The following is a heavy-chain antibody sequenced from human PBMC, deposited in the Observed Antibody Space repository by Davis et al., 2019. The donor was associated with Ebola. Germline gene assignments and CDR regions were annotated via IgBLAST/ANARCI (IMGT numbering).Heavy chain of an antibody. D-gene: IGHD5-12*01. CDR2: ISGSGGST. J-gene: IGHJ5*02. CDR3: AKSPPGYVVGWFDP. CDR1: GFTFSSYS. V-gene: IGHV3-23*01. Sequence: GESLKISCAASGFTFSSYSMSWVRQAPGKGLEWVSAISGSGGSTYYADSVKGRFTISRDNSKNTLYLQMNSLRAEDTAVYYCAKSPPGYVVGWFDPWGQGTLVTVSS.